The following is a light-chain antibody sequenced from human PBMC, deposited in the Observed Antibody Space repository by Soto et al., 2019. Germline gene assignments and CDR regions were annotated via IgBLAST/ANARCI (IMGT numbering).Light chain of an antibody. V-gene: IGKV3-20*01. Sequence: IVLTQSPGTLSLSPGERATLSCRASQSFGSSYLAWYQQRPGQAPRLLIYGASSRATGIPDRFSGSGSGTDFTLTIDRLEPEDFAVYYCHQYGGSPFTFGPGTKVDIK. CDR3: HQYGGSPFT. CDR1: QSFGSSY. J-gene: IGKJ3*01. CDR2: GAS.